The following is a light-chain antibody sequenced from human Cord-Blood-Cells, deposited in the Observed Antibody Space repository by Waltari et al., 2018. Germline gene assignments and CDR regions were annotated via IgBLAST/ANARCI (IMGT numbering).Light chain of an antibody. V-gene: IGLV2-23*01. CDR3: CSYAGSSTYV. Sequence: QSALTQPASVSGSPGQSITISCTGTSSDVGSYNLVSWYQQHPGKAPKLMIYEGSKRPSCVSNCFAGSKSGNTASLTSSGLQAEDEADYYCCSYAGSSTYVFGTGTKVTVL. CDR2: EGS. CDR1: SSDVGSYNL. J-gene: IGLJ1*01.